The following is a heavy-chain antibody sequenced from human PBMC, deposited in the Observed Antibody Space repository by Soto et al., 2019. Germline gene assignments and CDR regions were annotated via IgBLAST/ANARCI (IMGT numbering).Heavy chain of an antibody. Sequence: PGESLKISCKGSGYSFTSYWIGWVRQMPGKGLEWMGIIYPGDSDTRYSPSLQGQVTISADKSFSTAYLQWSSLKASDTAMYYCAGGGVRGVITRTRDYYGMDVWGQGTTVTVSS. CDR1: GYSFTSYW. CDR3: AGGGVRGVITRTRDYYGMDV. CDR2: IYPGDSDT. D-gene: IGHD3-10*01. V-gene: IGHV5-51*01. J-gene: IGHJ6*02.